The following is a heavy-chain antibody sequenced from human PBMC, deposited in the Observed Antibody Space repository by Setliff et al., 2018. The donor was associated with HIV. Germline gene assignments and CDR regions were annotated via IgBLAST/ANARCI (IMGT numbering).Heavy chain of an antibody. D-gene: IGHD3-10*01. CDR3: AGHFYYSGSGIWAGLDS. J-gene: IGHJ4*02. Sequence: SETLSLTCTVSGVSISNYYWSWIRQPAGKGLEWIGRIYTSGNTNYNPSLKSRVAMSVDTSKKQFSLKLTSVTAADTAVYYCAGHFYYSGSGIWAGLDSWGQGTLVTVSS. V-gene: IGHV4-4*07. CDR1: GVSISNYY. CDR2: IYTSGNT.